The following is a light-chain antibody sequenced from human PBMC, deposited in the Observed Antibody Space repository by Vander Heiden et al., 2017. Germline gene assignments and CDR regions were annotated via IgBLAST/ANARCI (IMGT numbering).Light chain of an antibody. CDR1: QSVSSS. CDR2: DAS. V-gene: IGKV3-11*01. Sequence: EIVLTQSPATLSLSPGERATLSCRASQSVSSSLAWYQQKPGQAPRLLIYDASNRAPGIPARFSGSGSGTDFTLTISSLEPEDFAVYYCQHRSNWPTTFGPGTKVDIK. J-gene: IGKJ3*01. CDR3: QHRSNWPTT.